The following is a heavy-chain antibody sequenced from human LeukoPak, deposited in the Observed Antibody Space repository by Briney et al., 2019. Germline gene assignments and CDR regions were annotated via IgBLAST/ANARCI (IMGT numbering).Heavy chain of an antibody. CDR3: ASFAAGRMAFDI. CDR2: INSDGSST. CDR1: GFTFSSYW. D-gene: IGHD6-13*01. V-gene: IGHV3-74*01. J-gene: IGHJ3*02. Sequence: GGSLRLSCAASGFTFSSYWMHWVRQAPGKGLVWVSRINSDGSSTSYADSVEGRFTISRDNAKNTLYLQMNSLRAEDTAVYYCASFAAGRMAFDIWGQGTMVTVSS.